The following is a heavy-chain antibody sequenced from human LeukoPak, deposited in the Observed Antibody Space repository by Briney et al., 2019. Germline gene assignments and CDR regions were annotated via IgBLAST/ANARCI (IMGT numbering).Heavy chain of an antibody. CDR3: ARDGGGHSNGNDAFDI. CDR1: GLTFSNYG. Sequence: GGSLRLSCAASGLTFSNYGMHWLRQATGKALEWVALIWYDGNNKYYADSVKGRFTVSRDNSKNTLYLQMNSLRDDDTAVYYCARDGGGHSNGNDAFDIWGQGTMVTVSS. CDR2: IWYDGNNK. V-gene: IGHV3-33*01. J-gene: IGHJ3*02. D-gene: IGHD3-16*01.